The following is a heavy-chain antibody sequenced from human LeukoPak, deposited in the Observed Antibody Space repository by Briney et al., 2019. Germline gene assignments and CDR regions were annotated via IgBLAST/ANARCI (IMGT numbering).Heavy chain of an antibody. D-gene: IGHD3-10*02. Sequence: PGGSLRLSCAASGFTFSTSVMHWVRQAPGKGLEWVSAITGSGGSTYYADSVKGRFTISRDNSKNTLYLQMNSLRAEDTAVYYCAELGITMIGGVWGKGTTVTISS. CDR1: GFTFSTSV. CDR3: AELGITMIGGV. J-gene: IGHJ6*04. CDR2: ITGSGGST. V-gene: IGHV3-23*01.